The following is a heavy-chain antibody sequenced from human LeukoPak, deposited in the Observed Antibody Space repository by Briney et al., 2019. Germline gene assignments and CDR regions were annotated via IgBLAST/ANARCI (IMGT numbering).Heavy chain of an antibody. V-gene: IGHV3-13*01. CDR1: GFTFSSYD. CDR3: ARMIAVAGSGAFDI. J-gene: IGHJ3*02. Sequence: GGSLRLSCAASGFTFSSYDMHWVRQATGKGLEWVSAIGTAGDTYYPGSVKGRFTISRENAKNSLYLQMNSLRAGDTAVYYCARMIAVAGSGAFDIWAKGQWSPSLQ. CDR2: IGTAGDT. D-gene: IGHD6-19*01.